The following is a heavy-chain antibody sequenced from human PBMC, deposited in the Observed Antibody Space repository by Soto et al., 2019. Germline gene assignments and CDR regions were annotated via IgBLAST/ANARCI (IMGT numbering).Heavy chain of an antibody. V-gene: IGHV1-2*04. Sequence: ASVKVSCKASGYTFTGYYMHWVRQAPGQGLEWMGWINPNSGGTNYAQKFQGWVTMTRDTSISTAYMELSRLRSDDTALYYCARGGAQTGDESYYYMDVWGKGTTVTVSS. CDR3: ARGGAQTGDESYYYMDV. J-gene: IGHJ6*03. CDR2: INPNSGGT. CDR1: GYTFTGYY. D-gene: IGHD7-27*01.